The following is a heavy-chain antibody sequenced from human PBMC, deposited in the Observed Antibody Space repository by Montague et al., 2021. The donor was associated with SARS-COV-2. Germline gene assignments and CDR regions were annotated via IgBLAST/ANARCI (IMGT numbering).Heavy chain of an antibody. CDR3: ARALVRGGDFDY. D-gene: IGHD3-10*01. CDR2: INHSGST. J-gene: IGHJ4*02. Sequence: SETLSLTCAVYGGSLSGYYWSWIRQPPGKGLERIGEINHSGSTNYNPSLKSRVTISVDTSKNQFSLKLSSVAAADTAAYYCARALVRGGDFDYWGQGTLVTVSS. V-gene: IGHV4-34*01. CDR1: GGSLSGYY.